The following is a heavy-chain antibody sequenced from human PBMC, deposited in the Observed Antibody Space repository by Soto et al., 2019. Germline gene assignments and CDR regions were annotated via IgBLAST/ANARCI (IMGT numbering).Heavy chain of an antibody. CDR3: ARGIWAAAGTNAFDI. D-gene: IGHD6-13*01. J-gene: IGHJ3*02. CDR2: INAGNGNT. Sequence: SVKVSCKASGYTFTSYAMHWVRQAPGQRLEWMGWINAGNGNTKYSQKFQGRVTVTRDTSASTAYMELSSLRSEDTAVYYCARGIWAAAGTNAFDIWGQGTMVTVSS. V-gene: IGHV1-3*01. CDR1: GYTFTSYA.